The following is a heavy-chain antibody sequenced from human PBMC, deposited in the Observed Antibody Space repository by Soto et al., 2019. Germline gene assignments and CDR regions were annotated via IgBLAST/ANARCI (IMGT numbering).Heavy chain of an antibody. J-gene: IGHJ6*02. V-gene: IGHV1-69*01. CDR3: ARGETYLGV. D-gene: IGHD3-16*01. CDR2: IIPIFGSR. Sequence: QVQLVQSGAEVKKPGSSVKVSCKASRDTFSKYALNWVRQAPGQGLEWKGCIIPIFGSRKFAERFQGRVTITADESTSTAYMDLRSLRFEDTAVYYCARGETYLGVWGQGTTVTVSS. CDR1: RDTFSKYA.